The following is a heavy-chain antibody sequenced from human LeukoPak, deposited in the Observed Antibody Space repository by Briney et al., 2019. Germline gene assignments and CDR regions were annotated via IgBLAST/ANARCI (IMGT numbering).Heavy chain of an antibody. Sequence: SETLSLTCTVSGGSISSSSYYWGWIRQPPGKGLEWIGSIYYSGSTYYNPSLKSRVTISVDTSKNQFSLKLSSVTAADTAVYYCGYNEALSYYYDSPPLCCDYWGQGTLVTVSS. CDR3: GYNEALSYYYDSPPLCCDY. CDR1: GGSISSSSYY. CDR2: IYYSGST. V-gene: IGHV4-39*07. J-gene: IGHJ4*02. D-gene: IGHD3-22*01.